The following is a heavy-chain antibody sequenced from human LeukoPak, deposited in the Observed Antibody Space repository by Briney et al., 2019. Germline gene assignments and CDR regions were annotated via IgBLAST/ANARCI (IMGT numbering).Heavy chain of an antibody. D-gene: IGHD2-21*02. CDR1: GFIFSNYW. J-gene: IGHJ3*01. Sequence: GGSLRLSCAASGFIFSNYWMYWVRQAPGRGLVRVSHISSDGSSTTYADSVKGRFTVSRDNAKNMLYLEMNSLSAEDTAVYYCARVGSNCGGDCYPYAFDVWGQGTVVTVSS. V-gene: IGHV3-74*01. CDR3: ARVGSNCGGDCYPYAFDV. CDR2: ISSDGSST.